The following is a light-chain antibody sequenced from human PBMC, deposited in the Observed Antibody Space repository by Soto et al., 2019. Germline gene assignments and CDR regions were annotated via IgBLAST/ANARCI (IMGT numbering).Light chain of an antibody. CDR2: DAS. CDR3: QRFAGAVT. Sequence: FTQSPSTLSLSPGDRATPSCRASQSVSSSYLAWYQQQTGQAPRLLIYDASSRATGIPDRFSGSGSGTDFTLTISRLEPEDFSVYYCQRFAGAVTFGGGTKVDIK. V-gene: IGKV3-20*01. J-gene: IGKJ4*01. CDR1: QSVSSSY.